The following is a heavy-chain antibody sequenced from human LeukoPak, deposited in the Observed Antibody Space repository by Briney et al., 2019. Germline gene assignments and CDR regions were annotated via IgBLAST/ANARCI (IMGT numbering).Heavy chain of an antibody. CDR2: INSYGSST. CDR3: ARDLYYDSGGYTGGY. D-gene: IGHD3-22*01. V-gene: IGHV3-74*01. CDR1: GFTFRSYW. J-gene: IGHJ4*02. Sequence: PGGSLRLSCAASGFTFRSYWMHWVRQAPGKGLMWVSRINSYGSSTSYADSVKGRFTISRDNAKNTLYLQMNSLRAEDTAVYYCARDLYYDSGGYTGGYWGQGTLVTVSS.